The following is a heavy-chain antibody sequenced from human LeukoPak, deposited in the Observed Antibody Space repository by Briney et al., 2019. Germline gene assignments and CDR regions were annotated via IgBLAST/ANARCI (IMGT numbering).Heavy chain of an antibody. CDR2: IYTSGST. CDR3: ARDYCSSTSCYGWFDP. D-gene: IGHD2-2*01. CDR1: GGSISSYY. Sequence: SETLSLTCTVSGGSISSYYWSWIRQPAGKGLEWIGRIYTSGSTNYNPSLKSRVTMSVDTSKNQFSLKLSSVTAADTAVYYCARDYCSSTSCYGWFDPWGQGTLVTVSS. J-gene: IGHJ5*02. V-gene: IGHV4-4*07.